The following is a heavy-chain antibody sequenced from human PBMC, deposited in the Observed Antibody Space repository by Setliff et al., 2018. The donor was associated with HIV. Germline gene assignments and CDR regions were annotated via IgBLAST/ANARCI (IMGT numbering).Heavy chain of an antibody. J-gene: IGHJ6*02. D-gene: IGHD3-16*01. CDR3: ARGWGGQDSNYYGMDV. V-gene: IGHV1-46*01. CDR1: GYTFTSYY. CDR2: INPGGGSI. Sequence: GASVKVSCKASGYTFTSYYMHWVRQAPGQGLEWMGVINPGGGSITYAQKFQGRVTMTRDTSTSTVHMELSSLRSEDTAMYHCARGWGGQDSNYYGMDVWGQGTTVT.